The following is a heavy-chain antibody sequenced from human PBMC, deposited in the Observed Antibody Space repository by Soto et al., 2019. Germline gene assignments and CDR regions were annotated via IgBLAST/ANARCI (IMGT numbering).Heavy chain of an antibody. V-gene: IGHV3-74*01. CDR2: INSDGSST. CDR1: GFTFSSSW. D-gene: IGHD1-26*01. Sequence: EVQLVESGGGLVQPGGSLRLSCAASGFTFSSSWMHWVHQAPGKGLVWVSRINSDGSSTSYADSVKGRFTISRDNAKNTLYLQMNSLRAEDTAVYYCARDSGSYYTPLNWFDPWGQGTLVTVSS. CDR3: ARDSGSYYTPLNWFDP. J-gene: IGHJ5*02.